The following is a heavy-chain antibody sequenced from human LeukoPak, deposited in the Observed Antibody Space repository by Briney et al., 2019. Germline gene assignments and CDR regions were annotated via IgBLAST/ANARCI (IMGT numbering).Heavy chain of an antibody. V-gene: IGHV3-30*02. D-gene: IGHD6-6*01. CDR1: GFTFSSYG. CDR3: AREARIAAHFDY. Sequence: GGSLRLPCAASGFTFSSYGMHWVRQAPGKGLEWVAFIRYDGSNKYYADSVKGRFTISRDNSKNTLYLQMNSLRAEDTAVYYCAREARIAAHFDYWGQGTLVTVSS. CDR2: IRYDGSNK. J-gene: IGHJ4*02.